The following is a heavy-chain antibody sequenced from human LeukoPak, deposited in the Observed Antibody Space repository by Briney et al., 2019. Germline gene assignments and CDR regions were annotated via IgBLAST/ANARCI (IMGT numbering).Heavy chain of an antibody. CDR3: ARDMAEDCSSTSCYPNDIDY. CDR2: INPNSGGT. D-gene: IGHD2-2*01. J-gene: IGHJ4*02. Sequence: GASVKVSCKASGYTFTGYYMHWVRQAPGQGLEWMGWINPNSGGTSYAQKFQGRVTMTRDTSISTAYMELSRLRSDDTAVYYCARDMAEDCSSTSCYPNDIDYWGQGTLVTVSS. CDR1: GYTFTGYY. V-gene: IGHV1-2*02.